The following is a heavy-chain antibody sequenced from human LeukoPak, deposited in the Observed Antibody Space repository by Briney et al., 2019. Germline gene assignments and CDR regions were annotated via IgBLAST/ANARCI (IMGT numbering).Heavy chain of an antibody. J-gene: IGHJ4*02. Sequence: SETLSLTCTVSGGSISSYYWGWIRQPPGEGLEWIGYIYYSGSTNYNPSLKSRVTISVDTSKNQFSLKLSSVTAADTAVYYCAREIAASPYFDYWGQGTLVTVSS. CDR1: GGSISSYY. D-gene: IGHD6-6*01. CDR3: AREIAASPYFDY. V-gene: IGHV4-59*12. CDR2: IYYSGST.